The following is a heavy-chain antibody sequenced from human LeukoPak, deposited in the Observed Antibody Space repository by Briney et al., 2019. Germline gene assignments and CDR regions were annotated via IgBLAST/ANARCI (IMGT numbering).Heavy chain of an antibody. CDR2: IKQDGSEK. J-gene: IGHJ6*03. CDR1: GFTFSSYW. D-gene: IGHD6-19*01. Sequence: PGGSLRLSCAASGFTFSSYWMSWVRQAPGKGLEWVANIKQDGSEKYYVDSVKGRFTISRDNAKNSLYLQMNSLRAEDTALYYCARPLSSGWYDYYYMDVWGKGTTVTVSS. CDR3: ARPLSSGWYDYYYMDV. V-gene: IGHV3-7*03.